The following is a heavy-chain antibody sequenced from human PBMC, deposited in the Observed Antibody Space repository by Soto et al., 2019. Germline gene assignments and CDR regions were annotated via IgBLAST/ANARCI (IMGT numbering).Heavy chain of an antibody. D-gene: IGHD6-19*01. V-gene: IGHV4-4*07. CDR3: ARDRYGWYPGFDLDV. CDR2: VHVSGGT. CDR1: GESISNFY. J-gene: IGHJ6*02. Sequence: SETLSLTCSVSGESISNFYWSWVRQSAGKGLEWIGHVHVSGGTNYNAPLQSRVTMSVDTSSNHVSLQLTSLTVADTAVYYCARDRYGWYPGFDLDVWGPGTTVTVSS.